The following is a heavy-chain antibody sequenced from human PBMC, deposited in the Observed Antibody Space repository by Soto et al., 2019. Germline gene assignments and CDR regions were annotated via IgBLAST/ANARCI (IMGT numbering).Heavy chain of an antibody. CDR3: AGRKPWVVVPAAPDN. CDR2: IYYSGST. J-gene: IGHJ3*02. Sequence: QVQLQESGPGLVKPSETLSLTCTVSGGSISSYYWSWIRQPPGKGLEWIGYIYYSGSTNYNPSLKGSIHQTGDTAQNQFPLKASSGTAADNGVYYWAGRKPWVVVPAAPDNWGQRAMVTVSS. CDR1: GGSISSYY. D-gene: IGHD2-2*01. V-gene: IGHV4-59*01.